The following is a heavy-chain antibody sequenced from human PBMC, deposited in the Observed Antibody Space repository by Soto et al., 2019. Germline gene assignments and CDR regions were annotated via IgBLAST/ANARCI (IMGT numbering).Heavy chain of an antibody. V-gene: IGHV4-59*01. J-gene: IGHJ4*02. D-gene: IGHD3-22*01. CDR2: IYDSGIT. Sequence: SETLSLTCNVSGRSINSYYWSWVRQPPGKGLEWIGYIYDSGITSYNPSLKSRVTMSADTSKNQFSLKLTSVTGADTAVYYCARTYDSNGYANEFDSWGQGILVTV. CDR1: GRSINSYY. CDR3: ARTYDSNGYANEFDS.